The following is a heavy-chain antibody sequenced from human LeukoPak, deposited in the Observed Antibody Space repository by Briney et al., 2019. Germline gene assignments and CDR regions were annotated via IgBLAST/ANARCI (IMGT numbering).Heavy chain of an antibody. CDR2: ISSSASTT. D-gene: IGHD7-27*01. V-gene: IGHV3-48*03. CDR1: GLTFSSYG. J-gene: IGHJ4*02. Sequence: PGGSLRLSCAASGLTFSSYGMNWVRQAPGKGLEWVSYISSSASTTYYADSVKGRFTISRDNAENSLTLQMNSLRAEDTAVYYCLRGLGKAYWGQGTLVTVSS. CDR3: LRGLGKAY.